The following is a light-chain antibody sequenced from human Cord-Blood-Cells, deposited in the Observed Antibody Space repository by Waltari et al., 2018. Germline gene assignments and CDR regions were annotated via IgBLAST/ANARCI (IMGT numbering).Light chain of an antibody. CDR2: RNN. CDR1: SSNIGSNY. J-gene: IGLJ3*02. Sequence: QSVLTQPPSASGTPGLRVNISRSGSSSNIGSNYVYWYQQLPGTAPKLLIYRNNQRPSGVPDRFSGSKSGTSASLAISGLRSEDEADYYCAAWDDSLSGRVFGGGTKLTVL. CDR3: AAWDDSLSGRV. V-gene: IGLV1-47*01.